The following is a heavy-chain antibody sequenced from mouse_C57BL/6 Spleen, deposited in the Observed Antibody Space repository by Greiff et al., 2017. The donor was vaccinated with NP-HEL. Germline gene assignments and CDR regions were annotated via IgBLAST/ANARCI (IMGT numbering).Heavy chain of an antibody. CDR3: ARGDYYYGFLMDY. V-gene: IGHV1-52*01. J-gene: IGHJ4*01. Sequence: QVQLKQPGAELVRPGSSVKLSCKASGYTFTSYWMHWVKQRPIQGLEWIGNIDPSDSETHYNQKFKDKATLTVDKSSSTAYMQLSSLTSEDSAVYYCARGDYYYGFLMDYWGQGTSVTVSS. CDR1: GYTFTSYW. CDR2: IDPSDSET. D-gene: IGHD1-1*01.